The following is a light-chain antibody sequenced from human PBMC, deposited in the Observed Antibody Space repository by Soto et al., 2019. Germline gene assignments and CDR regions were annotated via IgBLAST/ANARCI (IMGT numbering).Light chain of an antibody. CDR3: QQYYTAPFT. J-gene: IGKJ4*01. CDR2: GAS. CDR1: QSVSSSY. Sequence: EIVLTQSPGTLSLSPGERATLSCRASQSVSSSYLAWYQQKPGQAPRLLIYGASTRATGIPARFSGSGSGADFTLTISSLQTEDVAVYYCQQYYTAPFTFGGGTKVDIK. V-gene: IGKV3-20*01.